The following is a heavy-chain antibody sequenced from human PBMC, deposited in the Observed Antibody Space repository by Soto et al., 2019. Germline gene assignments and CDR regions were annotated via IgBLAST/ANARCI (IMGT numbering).Heavy chain of an antibody. V-gene: IGHV4-39*01. CDR2: IYYSGST. D-gene: IGHD6-19*01. J-gene: IGHJ4*02. CDR3: ARHLFFGSGWHFDY. CDR1: GGSISSSSHY. Sequence: SETLSLTCTVSGGSISSSSHYWGWIRQPPGKGLEWIGSIYYSGSTYYNPSLKSRVTISVDTSKNQFSLKLSSVTAADTAVYYCARHLFFGSGWHFDYWGQGTLVTVSS.